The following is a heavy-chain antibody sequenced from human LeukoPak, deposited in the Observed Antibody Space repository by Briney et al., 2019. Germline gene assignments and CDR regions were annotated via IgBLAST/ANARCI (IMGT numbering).Heavy chain of an antibody. CDR1: GGTFSSHA. D-gene: IGHD3-10*01. CDR2: IIPIFGTA. J-gene: IGHJ5*02. V-gene: IGHV1-69*01. Sequence: SVKVSCKASGGTFSSHAISWVRQAPGQGLEWMGGIIPIFGTANYAQKFQGRVTITADESTSTAYMELSSLRSEDTAVYYCASRPYYYGSGSENWFDPWGQGTLVTVSS. CDR3: ASRPYYYGSGSENWFDP.